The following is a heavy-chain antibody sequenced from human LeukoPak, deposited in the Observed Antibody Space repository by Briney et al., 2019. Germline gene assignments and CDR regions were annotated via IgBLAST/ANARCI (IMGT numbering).Heavy chain of an antibody. V-gene: IGHV4-59*01. D-gene: IGHD6-6*01. CDR1: GGSISSYY. Sequence: SETLSLTCTVSGGSISSYYWSWIRQPSGKGLEWIGYIYYSGSTSYNPSLKSRVTISVDTSKNQFSLKLSSVTAADTAVYYCAREPIEEAVRWFDPWGQGTLVTVSS. J-gene: IGHJ5*02. CDR3: AREPIEEAVRWFDP. CDR2: IYYSGST.